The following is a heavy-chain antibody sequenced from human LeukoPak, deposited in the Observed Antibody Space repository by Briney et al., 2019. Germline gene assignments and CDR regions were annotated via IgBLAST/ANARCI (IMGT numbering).Heavy chain of an antibody. CDR1: GFTFSSYG. D-gene: IGHD3-10*01. J-gene: IGHJ6*02. V-gene: IGHV3-33*01. Sequence: GGSLRLSCAASGFTFSSYGMHWVRQAPGKGLEWVAVIWYDGSNKYYADSVKGRFTISRDNSKNTLYLQMNSLRAEDTAVYYCARDLGTTMVRGVIPYDYYYGMDVWGQGTTVTVSS. CDR3: ARDLGTTMVRGVIPYDYYYGMDV. CDR2: IWYDGSNK.